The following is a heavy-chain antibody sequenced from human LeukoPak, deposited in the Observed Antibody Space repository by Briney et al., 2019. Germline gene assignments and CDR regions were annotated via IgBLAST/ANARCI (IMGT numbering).Heavy chain of an antibody. Sequence: GASVKVSCKAFGYTFTSYGISWVRQAPGQGLEWMGWISAYNGNTNYAQKLQGRVTMTTDTSTSTAYMELRSLRSDDTAVYYCARTLVDTAMVWTVDYWGQGTLVTVSS. J-gene: IGHJ4*02. V-gene: IGHV1-18*04. CDR3: ARTLVDTAMVWTVDY. D-gene: IGHD5-18*01. CDR1: GYTFTSYG. CDR2: ISAYNGNT.